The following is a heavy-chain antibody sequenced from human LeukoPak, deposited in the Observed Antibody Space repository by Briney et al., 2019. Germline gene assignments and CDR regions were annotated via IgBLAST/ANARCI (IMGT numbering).Heavy chain of an antibody. D-gene: IGHD5-12*01. CDR1: GFTFSGSA. V-gene: IGHV3-73*01. Sequence: GGSLKLSCAASGFTFSGSAMHWVRQASGKGLEWVGRIRSKANSYATAYAASVKGRFTISRDDSKNTAYLQMNSLKTEDTAVYYCTRGTNSGYDGRYFDCWGQGTLVTVSS. CDR2: IRSKANSYAT. CDR3: TRGTNSGYDGRYFDC. J-gene: IGHJ4*02.